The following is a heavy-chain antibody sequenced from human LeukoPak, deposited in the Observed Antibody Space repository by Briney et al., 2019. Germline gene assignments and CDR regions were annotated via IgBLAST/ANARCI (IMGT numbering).Heavy chain of an antibody. V-gene: IGHV3-20*04. CDR2: INWNGAST. CDR3: AGGDRNGWYFDY. D-gene: IGHD6-19*01. Sequence: PGGSLRLSCSVSGFTFSNYAMHWVRQAPGKGLEWVPGINWNGASTGYGDSVKGRFTISRDNAKNSLYLQMNSLRAEDTALYYCAGGDRNGWYFDYWGQGVLVTVSS. CDR1: GFTFSNYA. J-gene: IGHJ4*02.